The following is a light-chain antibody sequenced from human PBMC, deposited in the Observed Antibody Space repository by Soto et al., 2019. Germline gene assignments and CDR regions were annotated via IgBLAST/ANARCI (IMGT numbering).Light chain of an antibody. J-gene: IGKJ1*01. CDR1: QSVSSN. Sequence: VLTQSPGTLSLSPGESATLSCRASQSVSSNLAWYQQKTGQAPRLLIYGASTRATGIPDRFSGSGSGTELNLTISRLQPDDFATYYCQKYNSYSRTFGQGTKVDIK. V-gene: IGKV3-15*01. CDR3: QKYNSYSRT. CDR2: GAS.